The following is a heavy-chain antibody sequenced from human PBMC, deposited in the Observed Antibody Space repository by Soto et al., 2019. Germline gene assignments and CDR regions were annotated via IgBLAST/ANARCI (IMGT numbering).Heavy chain of an antibody. CDR2: IHNGERT. J-gene: IGHJ4*02. V-gene: IGHV4-59*01. CDR3: SYGDSPGPIDH. CDR1: GASISSYY. Sequence: SETLSLTCSGSGASISSYYWSWFRQAPGKGLEYIGYIHNGERTNYNPSLESRVTISADTSKNQFSLRLSSVTAADTAMYYCSYGDSPGPIDHWGQGTLVTVSS. D-gene: IGHD4-17*01.